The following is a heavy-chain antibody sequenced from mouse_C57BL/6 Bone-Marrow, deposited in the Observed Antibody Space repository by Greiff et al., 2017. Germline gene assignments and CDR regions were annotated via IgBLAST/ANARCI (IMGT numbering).Heavy chain of an antibody. J-gene: IGHJ4*01. CDR2: IYPGDGDT. CDR1: GYAFSSSW. Sequence: VKLMESGPELVKPGASVKISCKASGYAFSSSWMNWVKQRPGKGLEWIGRIYPGDGDTNYNGKFKGKATLTADKSSSTAYMQLSSLTSEDSAVYFCLYYAMDYWGQGTSVTVSS. CDR3: LYYAMDY. V-gene: IGHV1-82*01.